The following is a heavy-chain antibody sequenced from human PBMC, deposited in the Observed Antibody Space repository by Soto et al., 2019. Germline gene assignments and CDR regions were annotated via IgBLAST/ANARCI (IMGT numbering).Heavy chain of an antibody. CDR3: ARDDKYSGDVMDV. D-gene: IGHD3-10*01. CDR2: ILNDRSNR. V-gene: IGHV3-33*01. CDR1: GFTFSNYG. Sequence: QVQLVESGGGVVQPGRSLRLSCAASGFTFSNYGMHWVRQAPGKGLEWVAVILNDRSNRYNADSVKDRFTLSRDNSKNMLYLQINSLRAEDTAVYYWARDDKYSGDVMDVWGQGATVTVS. J-gene: IGHJ6*02.